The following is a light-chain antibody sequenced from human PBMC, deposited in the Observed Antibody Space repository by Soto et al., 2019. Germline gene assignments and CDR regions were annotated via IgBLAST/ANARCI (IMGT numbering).Light chain of an antibody. CDR1: QGVGST. J-gene: IGKJ4*01. CDR2: DAY. V-gene: IGKV3-15*01. Sequence: EIVMTQSPATLSVSPGERVTLSCRASQGVGSTLAWYRQQPGQAPRLLIYDAYIRATGVPARFSGSGSGTEFTLTISSLQSEDFAVYYCHHYKTWPLAFGGGTKVDIK. CDR3: HHYKTWPLA.